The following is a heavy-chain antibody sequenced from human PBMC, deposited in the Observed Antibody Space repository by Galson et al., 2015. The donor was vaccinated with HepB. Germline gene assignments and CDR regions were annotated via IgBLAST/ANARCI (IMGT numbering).Heavy chain of an antibody. D-gene: IGHD6-13*01. J-gene: IGHJ6*02. V-gene: IGHV3-23*01. CDR2: ISGSGGST. CDR3: AKGSWGLSYYYYGMDV. Sequence: SLRLSCAASGFTFSSYAMSWVRQAPGKGLEWVSAISGSGGSTYYADSVKGRFTISRDNSKNTLYLQMNSLRAEDTAVYYCAKGSWGLSYYYYGMDVWGQGTTVTVSS. CDR1: GFTFSSYA.